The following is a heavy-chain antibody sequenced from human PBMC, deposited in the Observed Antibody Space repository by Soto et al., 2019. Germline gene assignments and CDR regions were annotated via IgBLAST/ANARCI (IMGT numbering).Heavy chain of an antibody. CDR3: ARGHNYDFWSGYYTGLDYYYMDV. CDR2: MNPNSGNT. CDR1: GYTFTSYA. D-gene: IGHD3-3*01. J-gene: IGHJ6*03. Sequence: GASVKVSCKASGYTFTSYAMHWVRQATGQGLEWMGWMNPNSGNTGYAQKFQGRVTMTRNTSISTAYMELSSLRSEDTAVYYCARGHNYDFWSGYYTGLDYYYMDVWGKGTTVTV. V-gene: IGHV1-8*02.